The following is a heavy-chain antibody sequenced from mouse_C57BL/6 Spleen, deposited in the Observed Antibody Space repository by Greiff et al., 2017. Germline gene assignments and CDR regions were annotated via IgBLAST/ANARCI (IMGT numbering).Heavy chain of an antibody. Sequence: DVKLQESGPGLVKPSQSLSLTCSVTGYSITSGYYWNWIRQFPGNKLEWMGYISYDGSNNYNPSLKNRISITRDTSKNQIFLKLNSVTTEDTATDYCARVYGSGFFYAMDYWGQGTSVTVSS. V-gene: IGHV3-6*01. CDR1: GYSITSGYY. CDR3: ARVYGSGFFYAMDY. J-gene: IGHJ4*01. D-gene: IGHD1-1*01. CDR2: ISYDGSN.